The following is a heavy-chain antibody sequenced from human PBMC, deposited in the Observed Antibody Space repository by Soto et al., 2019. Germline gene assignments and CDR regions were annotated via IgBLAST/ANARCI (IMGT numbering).Heavy chain of an antibody. V-gene: IGHV1-18*01. Sequence: QVQLVQSGAEVKKPGASVKVSCKASGYTFTSYGISWVRQAPGQGLEWMGWISAYNGNTNYAQKLQGRVTMTTDTATSTAYMELWSLRSDDTAVYYCARDLGRYYDSSGYYEGVYDYWGQGTLVTVSS. D-gene: IGHD3-22*01. CDR1: GYTFTSYG. J-gene: IGHJ4*02. CDR2: ISAYNGNT. CDR3: ARDLGRYYDSSGYYEGVYDY.